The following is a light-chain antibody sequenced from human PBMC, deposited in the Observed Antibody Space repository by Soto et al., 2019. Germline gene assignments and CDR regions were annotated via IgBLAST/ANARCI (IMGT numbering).Light chain of an antibody. CDR1: QDIRNW. J-gene: IGKJ3*01. CDR3: QQANSFPLT. CDR2: GTS. V-gene: IGKV1D-12*01. Sequence: DIQMTQSPSSVSASVGDRVTITCRASQDIRNWLAWYQQKPGKAPKLLIHGTSSLRSGVPSRFSGSGSETDFSLTISSLQPEDFATYYCQQANSFPLTFGPGTKVDIK.